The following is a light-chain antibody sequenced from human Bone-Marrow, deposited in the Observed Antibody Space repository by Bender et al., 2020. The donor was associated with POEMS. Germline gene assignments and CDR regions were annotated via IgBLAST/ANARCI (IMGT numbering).Light chain of an antibody. Sequence: QSALTQPASLSGSPGQSITISCTGAGSDIDSYDYISWYQHHPGRAPKVLIYDVSNRPSEVSDRFSGSKSGNTASLTISGLQAEDEADYYCCSYVDSMGVFGGGTKLTVL. CDR2: DVS. CDR1: GSDIDSYDY. V-gene: IGLV2-14*03. J-gene: IGLJ3*02. CDR3: CSYVDSMGV.